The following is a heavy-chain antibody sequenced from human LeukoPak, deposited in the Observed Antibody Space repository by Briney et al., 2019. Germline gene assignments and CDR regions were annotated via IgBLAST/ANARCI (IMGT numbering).Heavy chain of an antibody. CDR3: ATTYYDSSGYDF. CDR2: VDPEDGET. V-gene: IGHV1-69-2*01. J-gene: IGHJ4*02. CDR1: GYTFTDYY. Sequence: ASVKVSCKVSGYTFTDYYMHWVQQAPGKGLEWMGLVDPEDGETIYAEKFQGRVTITADPSRDTAYKEVSSLRSEDTAMYYCATTYYDSSGYDFWGQGTLVTVSS. D-gene: IGHD3-22*01.